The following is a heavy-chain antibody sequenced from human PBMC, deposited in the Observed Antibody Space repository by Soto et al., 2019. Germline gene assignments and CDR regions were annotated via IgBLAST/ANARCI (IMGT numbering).Heavy chain of an antibody. V-gene: IGHV3-7*01. CDR3: ATSMRHTLNP. D-gene: IGHD2-8*01. CDR1: GFTFSSHW. CDR2: INQDGSDQ. Sequence: EVQVVESGGGLVQPGWSQRLSCAASGFTFSSHWMTWVRQVPGKGLEWVANINQDGSDQYYVDSVKGRFTISRDNAKNSLCLHMNSLRVEDTAVYYCATSMRHTLNPWGQGTLVTVSS. J-gene: IGHJ5*02.